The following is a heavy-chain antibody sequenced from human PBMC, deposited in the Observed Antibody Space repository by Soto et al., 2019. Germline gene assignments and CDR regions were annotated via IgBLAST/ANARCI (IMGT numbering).Heavy chain of an antibody. V-gene: IGHV4-34*01. Sequence: SETLSLTCAVYGGSFSGYYWSWIRQPPGKGLEWIGEINHSGSTNYNPSLKSRVTISVDTSKNQFSLKLSSVTAADTAVYYCERTKIAVAAPFDYWGQGTLVTVSS. CDR1: GGSFSGYY. CDR2: INHSGST. D-gene: IGHD6-19*01. CDR3: ERTKIAVAAPFDY. J-gene: IGHJ4*02.